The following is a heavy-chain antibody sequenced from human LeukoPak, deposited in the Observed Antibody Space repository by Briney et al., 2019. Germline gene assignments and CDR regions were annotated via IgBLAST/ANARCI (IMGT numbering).Heavy chain of an antibody. CDR2: INPNSGGT. V-gene: IGHV1-2*06. CDR1: GYTFTGYY. J-gene: IGHJ4*02. D-gene: IGHD3-22*01. CDR3: ALRYYYDSSGSKEIDY. Sequence: AASVKVSCKASGYTFTGYYMHWVRQAPGQGLEWMGRINPNSGGTNYAQKFQGGVTMTRDTSISTAYMELSRLRSDDTAVYYCALRYYYDSSGSKEIDYWGQGTLVTVSS.